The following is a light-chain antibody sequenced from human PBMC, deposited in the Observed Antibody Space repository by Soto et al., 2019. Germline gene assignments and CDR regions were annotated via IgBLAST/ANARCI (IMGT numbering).Light chain of an antibody. CDR1: QSVNNN. Sequence: EIVMTQSPATLSVSPGERATLSCRASQSVNNNLAWYQQKPGQAPRLLIYGASTRATGIPVRFGGSGSGTEFPLTISSLQSEDFAVYYCQQYNAWPPWTFGQGTKVEIK. CDR3: QQYNAWPPWT. V-gene: IGKV3D-15*01. J-gene: IGKJ1*01. CDR2: GAS.